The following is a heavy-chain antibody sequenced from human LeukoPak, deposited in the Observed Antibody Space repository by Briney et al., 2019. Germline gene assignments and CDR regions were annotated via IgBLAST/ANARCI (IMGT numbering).Heavy chain of an antibody. V-gene: IGHV5-10-1*01. Sequence: GESLKISCKGSGFSFDTYWISWVRQMPGKGLEWMGRIDPRDSYTKYSPSFQGHVSISADKSISTAYLQWSSLKASDTATYYCARLESSGYYVYWGQGTLVTVSS. CDR2: IDPRDSYT. CDR3: ARLESSGYYVY. J-gene: IGHJ4*02. D-gene: IGHD3-22*01. CDR1: GFSFDTYW.